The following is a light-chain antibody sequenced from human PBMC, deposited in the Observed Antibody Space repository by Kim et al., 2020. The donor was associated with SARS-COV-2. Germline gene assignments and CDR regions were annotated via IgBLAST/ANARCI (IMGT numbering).Light chain of an antibody. V-gene: IGLV1-44*01. CDR2: NND. CDR3: AAWDDTLKGVL. Sequence: GKRVTISCSGGSSKVGINTVHWYRHVPGTGPKLLIYNNDKRPSGVPDRFSGSKSGTSASLAISGLQSGDEATYHCAAWDDTLKGVLFGGGTKVTVL. CDR1: SSKVGINT. J-gene: IGLJ3*02.